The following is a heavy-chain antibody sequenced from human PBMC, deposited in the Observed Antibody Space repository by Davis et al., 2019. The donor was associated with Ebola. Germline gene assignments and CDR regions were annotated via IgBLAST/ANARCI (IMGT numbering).Heavy chain of an antibody. Sequence: SETLSLTCTVSGGSISSYYWSWIRQPPGKGLEWIGYIYYSGSTNYNPSLKSRVTISVDTSKNQFSLKLSSVTAADTAVYYCALRSTIFGGAFDIWGQGTMVTVSS. CDR1: GGSISSYY. V-gene: IGHV4-59*08. J-gene: IGHJ3*02. CDR3: ALRSTIFGGAFDI. CDR2: IYYSGST. D-gene: IGHD3-3*01.